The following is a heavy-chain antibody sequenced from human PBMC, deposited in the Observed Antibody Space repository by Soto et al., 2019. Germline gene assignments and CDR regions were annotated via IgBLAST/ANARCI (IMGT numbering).Heavy chain of an antibody. D-gene: IGHD2-8*01. J-gene: IGHJ4*02. Sequence: QVQLVQSGAEVTKPGSSVKVSCKASGGTFSSYAISWVRQAPGQGLEWMGGIIPIFGTANYAQKFQGRVTITADESTSPAYMELSSLRAEDTAVYYCAGESRGYCTNGVCPGPFDFGGQGTLVTVSS. CDR3: AGESRGYCTNGVCPGPFDF. V-gene: IGHV1-69*01. CDR2: IIPIFGTA. CDR1: GGTFSSYA.